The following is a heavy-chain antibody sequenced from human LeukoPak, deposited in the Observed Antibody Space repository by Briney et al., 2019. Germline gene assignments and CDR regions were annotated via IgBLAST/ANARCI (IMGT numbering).Heavy chain of an antibody. D-gene: IGHD2-2*01. CDR1: GYTFIDYF. Sequence: ASVKVSCKASGYTFIDYFIHWVRQAPGQGLEWMGWINPNTGDTNYAQKFQGRLTTARDTSIRTAYMELTRLRSGDTAVYFCAREGHCGSTSCPHDYWGQGTLVIVSS. J-gene: IGHJ4*02. V-gene: IGHV1-2*02. CDR3: AREGHCGSTSCPHDY. CDR2: INPNTGDT.